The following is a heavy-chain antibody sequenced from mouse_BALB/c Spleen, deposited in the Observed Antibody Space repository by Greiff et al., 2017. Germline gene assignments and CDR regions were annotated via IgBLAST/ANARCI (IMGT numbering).Heavy chain of an antibody. J-gene: IGHJ3*01. V-gene: IGHV5-6-2*01. D-gene: IGHD2-4*01. Sequence: EVMLVESGGGLVKLGGSLKLSCAASGFTFSSYYMSWVRQTPEKRLELVAAINSNGGSTYYPDTVKGRFTISRDNAKNTLYLQMSSLKSEDTALYYCARHYDYEFAYWGQGTLVTVSA. CDR3: ARHYDYEFAY. CDR2: INSNGGST. CDR1: GFTFSSYY.